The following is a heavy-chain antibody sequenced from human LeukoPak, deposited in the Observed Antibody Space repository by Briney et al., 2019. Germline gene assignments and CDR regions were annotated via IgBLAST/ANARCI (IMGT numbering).Heavy chain of an antibody. V-gene: IGHV4-34*01. CDR1: GGSFSGYY. Sequence: SETLSLTCAVYGGSFSGYYWSWIRQPPGKGLEWIGEINHSGSTNYNPSLTSRVTISVDTSKNQFSLKLSSVTAADTAVYYCARGMAEYSSSSEGLYHLYYFDYWGQGTLVTVSS. CDR3: ARGMAEYSSSSEGLYHLYYFDY. J-gene: IGHJ4*02. CDR2: INHSGST. D-gene: IGHD6-6*01.